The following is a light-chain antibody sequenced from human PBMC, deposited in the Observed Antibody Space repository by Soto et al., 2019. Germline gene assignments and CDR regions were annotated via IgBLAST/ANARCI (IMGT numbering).Light chain of an antibody. V-gene: IGKV3-15*01. J-gene: IGKJ1*01. Sequence: EILLTQSPGTLSFFPGERATLSCRASRSVTSNYLAWHQQKPGQSPRLLISGASTREAGVPGRFSGSGSGTEFTLLISSLQHEDFAVYYCQQYNNWPPLTFGQGTKVDIK. CDR3: QQYNNWPPLT. CDR1: RSVTSN. CDR2: GAS.